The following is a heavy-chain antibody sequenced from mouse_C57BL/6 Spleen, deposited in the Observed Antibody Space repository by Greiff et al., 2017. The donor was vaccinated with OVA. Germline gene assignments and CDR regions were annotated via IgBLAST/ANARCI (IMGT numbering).Heavy chain of an antibody. CDR1: GYTFTDYY. Sequence: VQLQQSGAELVRPGASVKLSCKASGYTFTDYYINWVKQRPGQGLEWIARIYPGSGNTYYNEKFKGKATLTAEKSSSTAYMQLSSLTSEDSAVYFCAREADGYFPYYFDYWGQGTTLTVSS. D-gene: IGHD2-3*01. CDR3: AREADGYFPYYFDY. J-gene: IGHJ2*01. CDR2: IYPGSGNT. V-gene: IGHV1-76*01.